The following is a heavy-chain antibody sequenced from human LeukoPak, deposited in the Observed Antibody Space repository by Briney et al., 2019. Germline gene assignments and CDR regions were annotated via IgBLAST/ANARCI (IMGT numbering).Heavy chain of an antibody. D-gene: IGHD2-15*01. CDR3: ARDPGYCSGGSCYSAPNDY. J-gene: IGHJ4*02. CDR1: GYTFTGYY. CDR2: INPNSGGT. Sequence: ASVKVSCKASGYTFTGYYMHWVRQAPGQGLEWMGWINPNSGGTNYAQKFQGRVTMTRDTSISTAYMELSRLRSDDTAVCYCARDPGYCSGGSCYSAPNDYWGQGTLVTVSS. V-gene: IGHV1-2*02.